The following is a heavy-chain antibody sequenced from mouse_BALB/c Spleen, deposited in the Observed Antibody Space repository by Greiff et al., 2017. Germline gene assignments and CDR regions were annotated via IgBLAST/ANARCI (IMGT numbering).Heavy chain of an antibody. D-gene: IGHD1-1*01. CDR1: GFSLSTSGMG. Sequence: QVTLKVSGPGILQPSQTLSLTCSFSGFSLSTSGMGVSWIRQPSGKGLVWLAHIYWDDDKRYNPSLKSRLTISKDTSSNQVFLKITSVDTTDTATYYCARKRTRYGSSDGYAMDDWGQGTSVTVSS. CDR3: ARKRTRYGSSDGYAMDD. CDR2: IYWDDDK. J-gene: IGHJ4*01. V-gene: IGHV8-12*01.